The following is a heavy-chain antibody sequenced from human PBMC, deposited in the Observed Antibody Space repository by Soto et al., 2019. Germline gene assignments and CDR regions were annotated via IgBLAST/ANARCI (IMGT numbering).Heavy chain of an antibody. V-gene: IGHV6-1*01. CDR2: TYYRSKWYN. CDR1: GDSVSSNSAA. CDR3: ARDSPYSSGWYGVFDY. Sequence: SQTLSLTCAISGDSVSSNSAAWNWIRQSPSRGLEWLGRTYYRSKWYNDYAVSVKSRITINPDTSKNQFSLQLNSVTPEDTAVYYCARDSPYSSGWYGVFDYWGQGTLVTVYS. D-gene: IGHD6-19*01. J-gene: IGHJ4*02.